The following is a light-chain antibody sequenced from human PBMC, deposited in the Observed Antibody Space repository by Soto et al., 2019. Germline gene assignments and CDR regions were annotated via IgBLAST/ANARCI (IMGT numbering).Light chain of an antibody. V-gene: IGKV3-15*01. CDR1: QNIRNN. Sequence: EIVLTQSPATLSGAPGESAALSCRSSQNIRNNLAWYQQKPGQAPRLLFSDTSTRATTAPARFNGSGSGTEFSLAISNLQSEDFAVYYCHQYNTWPLTFGGGTKVDI. CDR2: DTS. J-gene: IGKJ4*01. CDR3: HQYNTWPLT.